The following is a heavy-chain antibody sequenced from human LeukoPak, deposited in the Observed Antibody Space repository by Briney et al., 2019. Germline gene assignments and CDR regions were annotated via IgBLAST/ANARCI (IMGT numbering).Heavy chain of an antibody. V-gene: IGHV1-24*01. CDR1: GYTLTELS. CDR3: ATERVVVRGVIIRNYFDY. CDR2: FDPEDGET. D-gene: IGHD3-10*01. Sequence: ASVKVSCKVSGYTLTELSMHWVRQAPGKGLEWMGGFDPEDGETIYAQKFQGRVTMTEDTSTDTAYMELSSLRSEDTAVYYCATERVVVRGVIIRNYFDYWGQGTLVTVSS. J-gene: IGHJ4*02.